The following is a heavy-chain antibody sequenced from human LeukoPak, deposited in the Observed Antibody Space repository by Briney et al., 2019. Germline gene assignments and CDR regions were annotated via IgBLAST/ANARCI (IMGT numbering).Heavy chain of an antibody. J-gene: IGHJ6*02. CDR1: GGXISTSTYY. V-gene: IGHV4-39*07. CDR3: ASHVSGDYAWLDV. Sequence: SETLSLTCTVSGGXISTSTYYWGWIRQPPGKGLEWIGSISYSGSPYNPSLRSRVTTSVDTSKNQFSLKLTSVTAADTAMYYCASHVSGDYAWLDVWGQGTTVTVSS. CDR2: ISYSGSP. D-gene: IGHD3-10*01.